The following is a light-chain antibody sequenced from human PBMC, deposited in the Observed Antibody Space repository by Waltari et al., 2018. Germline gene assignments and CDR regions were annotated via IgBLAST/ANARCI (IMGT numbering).Light chain of an antibody. CDR2: DVT. CDR3: CSFTATHTLL. V-gene: IGLV2-14*03. CDR1: NNDVGSSKS. J-gene: IGLJ2*01. Sequence: QSALTQPASVSGSPGQSITISCTGTNNDVGSSKSVSCYQHPPGRPPQLMIYDVTERPSGISYRFSGSKSANTASLTISGLLPEDEAIYYCCSFTATHTLLFGGGTTVTVL.